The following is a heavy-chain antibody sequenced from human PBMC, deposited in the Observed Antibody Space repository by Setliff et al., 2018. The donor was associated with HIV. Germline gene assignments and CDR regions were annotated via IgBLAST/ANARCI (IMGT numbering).Heavy chain of an antibody. CDR2: TGNKASSDTT. CDR3: TRSKWGSGFDY. J-gene: IGHJ4*02. D-gene: IGHD1-26*01. Sequence: GGSLRLSCVASGLPFYNYWMTWLRRAPGRGLEWVGRTGNKASSDTTQYAASVKGRFTISRDDSKNSVFLQMNSLKTEDTAMCYCTRSKWGSGFDYWGQGTLVTVSS. CDR1: GLPFYNYW. V-gene: IGHV3-72*01.